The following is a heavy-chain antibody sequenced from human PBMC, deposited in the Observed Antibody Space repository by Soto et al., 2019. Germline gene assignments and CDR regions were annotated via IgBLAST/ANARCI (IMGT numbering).Heavy chain of an antibody. CDR3: ARTRLSYYYYYYMDV. J-gene: IGHJ6*03. Sequence: QVQLQQWGAGLLKLSETLSLTCAVYGGSFSGYYWSWIRQPPGKGLEWIGEINHSGSTNYNPSLKIRVTISVDTSKNQFSLKLSSVTAADTAVYYCARTRLSYYYYYYMDVWGKGTTVTVSS. CDR1: GGSFSGYY. CDR2: INHSGST. D-gene: IGHD6-25*01. V-gene: IGHV4-34*01.